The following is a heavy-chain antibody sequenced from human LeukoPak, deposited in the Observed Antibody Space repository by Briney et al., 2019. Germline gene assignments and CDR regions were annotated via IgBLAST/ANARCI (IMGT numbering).Heavy chain of an antibody. J-gene: IGHJ3*02. V-gene: IGHV4-31*03. CDR1: GGSISSGGYY. D-gene: IGHD2-21*02. CDR2: IYYSGST. CDR3: ARAAVVTAIPDAFDI. Sequence: SQTLSLTCTVSGGSISSGGYYWSWIRQHPGTGLEWIGYIYYSGSTYYNPSLKSRVTISVDTSKNQFSLKLSSVTAADTAVYYCARAAVVTAIPDAFDIWGQGTMVTVSS.